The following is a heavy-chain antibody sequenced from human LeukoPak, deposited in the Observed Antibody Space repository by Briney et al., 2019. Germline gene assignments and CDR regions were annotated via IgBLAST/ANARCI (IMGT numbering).Heavy chain of an antibody. CDR1: GFTFSDCY. J-gene: IGHJ4*02. CDR3: AKDRARGDYLDY. D-gene: IGHD6-6*01. CDR2: IRYDGSNK. Sequence: GGSLRLSCAVSGFTFSDCYMSWIRQAPGKGLERVAFIRYDGSNKYYADSVKGRFTISRDNSKNTLYLQMNSLRAEDTAVYYCAKDRARGDYLDYWGQGTLVTVSS. V-gene: IGHV3-30*02.